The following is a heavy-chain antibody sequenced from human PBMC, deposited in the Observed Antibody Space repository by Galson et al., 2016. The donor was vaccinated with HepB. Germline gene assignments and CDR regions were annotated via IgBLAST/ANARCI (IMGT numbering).Heavy chain of an antibody. CDR3: AKDPIPFITGFGLPDY. V-gene: IGHV3-30*18. J-gene: IGHJ4*02. Sequence: LRLSCAASGFTFSSYGMHWVRXAPGKGLEWVXVISYDGSNTYYADSVKGRFTISRDNSKNTLYLQMNSLRAEDTAVYYCAKDPIPFITGFGLPDYWGQGTLVTVSS. D-gene: IGHD1-20*01. CDR1: GFTFSSYG. CDR2: ISYDGSNT.